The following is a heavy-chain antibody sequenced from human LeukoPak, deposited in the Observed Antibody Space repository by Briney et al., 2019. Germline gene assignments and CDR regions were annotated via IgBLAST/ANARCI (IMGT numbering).Heavy chain of an antibody. CDR3: AGDYLY. Sequence: ASVKVSCKASGYTFINYDINWVRQATGQGLEWMGRINPNSGGTNYAQKFQGRVTMTRDTSISTAYMELSRLRSDDTAVYYCAGDYLYWGQGTLVTVSS. CDR2: INPNSGGT. J-gene: IGHJ4*02. D-gene: IGHD2/OR15-2a*01. CDR1: GYTFINYD. V-gene: IGHV1-2*06.